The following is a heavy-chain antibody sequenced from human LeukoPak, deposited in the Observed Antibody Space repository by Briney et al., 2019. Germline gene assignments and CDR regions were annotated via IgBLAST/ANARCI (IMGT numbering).Heavy chain of an antibody. V-gene: IGHV3-23*01. J-gene: IGHJ6*02. CDR1: GFTFSSYA. D-gene: IGHD6-13*01. Sequence: GGSLRLSCVASGFTFSSYAMSWVRQAPGKGLEWASAIGGSGGSTYYADSVKSRFTVSRDDFKNTLYLQMNSLRVEDTAVYYCAKDEAPAAGSWNYYYGMDVWGQGTTVTVSS. CDR2: IGGSGGST. CDR3: AKDEAPAAGSWNYYYGMDV.